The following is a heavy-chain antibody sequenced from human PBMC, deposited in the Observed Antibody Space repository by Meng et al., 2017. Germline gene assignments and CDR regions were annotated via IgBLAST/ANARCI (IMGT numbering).Heavy chain of an antibody. D-gene: IGHD6-25*01. CDR3: ARDEDISAAGKLFGDY. J-gene: IGHJ4*02. Sequence: QGLLGQSGAGVKKPGASVKVSCKPSGYNFPDYYIHWVRRAPGQGLERMGRINPKSGDTHYAQKFQARVTMTGDTSISTAYMELSGLRSDDTAMYYCARDEDISAAGKLFGDYWGQGTLVTVSS. CDR2: INPKSGDT. CDR1: GYNFPDYY. V-gene: IGHV1-2*06.